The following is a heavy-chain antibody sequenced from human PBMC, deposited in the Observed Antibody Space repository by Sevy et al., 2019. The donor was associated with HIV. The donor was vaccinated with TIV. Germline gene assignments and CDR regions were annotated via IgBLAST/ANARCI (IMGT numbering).Heavy chain of an antibody. CDR1: GFTFSSYG. V-gene: IGHV3-30*18. D-gene: IGHD3-3*01. CDR3: AKADSWSGYYHYYYGMDV. CDR2: LSYDGSNK. J-gene: IGHJ6*02. Sequence: GGSLRLTCAASGFTFSSYGMHWVRLAPGKGLEWVAVLSYDGSNKDYADSVKGRFTISRDNSKNTLYLQMNSLRAEDTAVYYCAKADSWSGYYHYYYGMDVWGQGTTVTVSS.